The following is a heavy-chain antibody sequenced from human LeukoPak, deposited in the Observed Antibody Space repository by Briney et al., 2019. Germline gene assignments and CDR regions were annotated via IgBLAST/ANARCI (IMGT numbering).Heavy chain of an antibody. D-gene: IGHD5-24*01. CDR1: GFTFSITN. V-gene: IGHV3-21*01. Sequence: KPGGSLRLSCTASGFTFSITNMNWVRQAPGKGLEWVSYIGSSSSDKYYADSVKGRFTVSRDNAKYSLYLQMNSLRGEDTAIYYCARVRDGYSNDAFDIWGQGTTVTVSS. J-gene: IGHJ3*02. CDR3: ARVRDGYSNDAFDI. CDR2: IGSSSSDK.